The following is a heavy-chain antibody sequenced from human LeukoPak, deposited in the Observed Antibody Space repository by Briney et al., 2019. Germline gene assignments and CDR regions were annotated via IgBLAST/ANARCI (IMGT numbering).Heavy chain of an antibody. Sequence: PSETLSLTCTVSGGSISSRSYSWGWIRQPPGTGLEWFGSISYSGSTYYNPSLKSRVTISVDTSKNQFSLKLSSVTAADTAVYYCARGADSSGYYSIFYFDYWGQGTLVTVSS. D-gene: IGHD3-22*01. CDR3: ARGADSSGYYSIFYFDY. V-gene: IGHV4-39*07. CDR2: ISYSGST. J-gene: IGHJ4*02. CDR1: GGSISSRSYS.